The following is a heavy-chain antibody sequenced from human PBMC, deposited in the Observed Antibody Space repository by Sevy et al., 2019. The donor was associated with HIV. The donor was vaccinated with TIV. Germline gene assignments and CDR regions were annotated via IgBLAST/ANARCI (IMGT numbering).Heavy chain of an antibody. CDR3: ARSLAAAENWFDP. D-gene: IGHD6-13*01. CDR2: ISGSSTTI. J-gene: IGHJ5*02. Sequence: GGSLRLSCVGSGFTFREYSMNWVRQAPGKGLEWVSYISGSSTTIEHADSVKGRFSISRDNADNSVFLQMNRLRVEDTAVYYCARSLAAAENWFDPWGQGTLFTVS. V-gene: IGHV3-48*01. CDR1: GFTFREYS.